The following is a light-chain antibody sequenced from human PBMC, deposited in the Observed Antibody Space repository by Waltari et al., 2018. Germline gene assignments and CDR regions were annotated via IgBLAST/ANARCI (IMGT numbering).Light chain of an antibody. V-gene: IGKV3-20*01. CDR1: QSVGRS. Sequence: EIVLTQSPGTLSLSPGERATLSCRASQSVGRSLTWYQQRHGQAPRLLIYDASTRATGIPDRLSGGGSGTDFSLTISRLEPEDFAVYYCQMYVRLPATFGQGTKVEI. CDR2: DAS. CDR3: QMYVRLPAT. J-gene: IGKJ1*01.